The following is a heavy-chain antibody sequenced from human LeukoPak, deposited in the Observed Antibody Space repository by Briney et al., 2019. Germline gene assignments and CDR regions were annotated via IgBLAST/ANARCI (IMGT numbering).Heavy chain of an antibody. Sequence: SSETLSLTCGVSGGSISSGGYSWTWIRQPPGKGLEWIGYISHRGNSDYNPSLKSRVTISVDRSKNQFSLKLSSVTAADTAVYYCARVANLDTATVYFDAFDIWGQGTMVTVSS. D-gene: IGHD5-18*01. V-gene: IGHV4-30-2*01. J-gene: IGHJ3*02. CDR1: GGSISSGGYS. CDR3: ARVANLDTATVYFDAFDI. CDR2: ISHRGNS.